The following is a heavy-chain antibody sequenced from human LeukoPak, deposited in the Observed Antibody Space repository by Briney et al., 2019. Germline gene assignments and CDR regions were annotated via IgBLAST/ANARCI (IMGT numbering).Heavy chain of an antibody. J-gene: IGHJ4*02. Sequence: SVKVSCKASGGTFSTYAISWVRQAPGQGLEWMGRIIPIFDTANYAQKFQGRVTITTDESTSTAYMELSSLRFEDTAVYYCARDGGCGGDCYSSHFGYWGQGTQVTVSS. D-gene: IGHD2-21*02. V-gene: IGHV1-69*05. CDR3: ARDGGCGGDCYSSHFGY. CDR1: GGTFSTYA. CDR2: IIPIFDTA.